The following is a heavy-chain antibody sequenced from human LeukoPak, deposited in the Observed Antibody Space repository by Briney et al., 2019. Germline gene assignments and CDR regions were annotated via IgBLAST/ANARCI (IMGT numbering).Heavy chain of an antibody. CDR1: GYTFTSYG. J-gene: IGHJ4*02. V-gene: IGHV1-18*01. CDR2: ISAYNGNT. Sequence: ASVKVSCKASGYTFTSYGISWVRQAPGQGLEWMGWISAYNGNTNYAQKLQGRVTMTTDTSTSTAYMELRSLRSDDTAVYYCAREESSQVVGATRVWGRGTLVTVSS. D-gene: IGHD1-26*01. CDR3: AREESSQVVGATRV.